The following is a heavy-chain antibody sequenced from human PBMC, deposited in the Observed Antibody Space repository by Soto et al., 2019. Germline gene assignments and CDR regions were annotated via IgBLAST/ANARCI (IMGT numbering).Heavy chain of an antibody. D-gene: IGHD3-16*02. CDR3: ARNHYDYVWRSYRPPGFDY. CDR2: INHSGST. J-gene: IGHJ4*02. Sequence: PSETLSLTCAVYGGSFSGSYWSWIRQPPGKGLEWIGEINHSGSTNYNPSLKSRVTISVDTSKNQFSLKLSSVTAADTAVYYCARNHYDYVWRSYRPPGFDYWGPGTLVTVYS. CDR1: GGSFSGSY. V-gene: IGHV4-34*01.